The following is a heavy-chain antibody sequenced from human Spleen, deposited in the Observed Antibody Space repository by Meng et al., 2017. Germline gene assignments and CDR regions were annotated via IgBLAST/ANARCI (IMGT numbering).Heavy chain of an antibody. D-gene: IGHD3-10*01. CDR1: GFTFSSYA. CDR3: VSESLVRGVSPTY. V-gene: IGHV3-23*01. J-gene: IGHJ4*02. CDR2: ITGSGSRT. Sequence: GGSLRLSCAASGFTFSSYAISWVRQAPGKGLEWVSAITGSGSRTYYADSVKGRFTVSRDNSRNTLYLQMNSLRAEDAAIYYCVSESLVRGVSPTYWGQGTLVTISS.